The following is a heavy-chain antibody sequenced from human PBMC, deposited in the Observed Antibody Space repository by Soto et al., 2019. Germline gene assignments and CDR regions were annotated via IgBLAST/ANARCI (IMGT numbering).Heavy chain of an antibody. V-gene: IGHV4-59*01. Sequence: QVQLQESGPGLVKPSETLSLTCTVSGGSISSYYWSWIRQPPGKGLEWIGYIYYSGSTNYNPSLKSRVTISVDTSKNQFYLKLSSVPAADTAVSSCARGDPLLWFGEKVYYGMDVWGQGTTVTVSS. J-gene: IGHJ6*02. D-gene: IGHD3-10*01. CDR2: IYYSGST. CDR1: GGSISSYY. CDR3: ARGDPLLWFGEKVYYGMDV.